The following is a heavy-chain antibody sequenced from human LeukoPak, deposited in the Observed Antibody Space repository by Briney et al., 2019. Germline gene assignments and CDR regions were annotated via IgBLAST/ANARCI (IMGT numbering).Heavy chain of an antibody. J-gene: IGHJ4*02. CDR3: AKDPRRSGWYGDLDY. Sequence: GGSLRLSCAASGLTFDDYAMHWVRQAPGKGLEWVSLISGDGGSTYYADSVKGRFTISRDNSKNSLYLQMNSLRTEDTALYYCAKDPRRSGWYGDLDYWGQGTLVTVSS. CDR1: GLTFDDYA. CDR2: ISGDGGST. D-gene: IGHD6-19*01. V-gene: IGHV3-43*02.